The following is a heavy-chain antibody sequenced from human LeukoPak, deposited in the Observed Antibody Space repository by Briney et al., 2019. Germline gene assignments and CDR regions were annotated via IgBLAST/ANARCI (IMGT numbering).Heavy chain of an antibody. CDR2: IIPIFGTA. CDR3: AGAGVYCGGDCYTDY. D-gene: IGHD2-21*02. V-gene: IGHV1-69*05. J-gene: IGHJ4*02. CDR1: GGTFSSYA. Sequence: ASVKVSCKASGGTFSSYAISWVRQAPGQGLEWMGRIIPIFGTANYAQKFQGRVTITTDESTSTAYMELSSLRSEDPAVYYCAGAGVYCGGDCYTDYWGQGTLVTVSS.